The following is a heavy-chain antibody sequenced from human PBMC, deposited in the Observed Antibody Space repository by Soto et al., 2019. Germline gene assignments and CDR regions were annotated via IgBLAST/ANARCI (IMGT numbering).Heavy chain of an antibody. J-gene: IGHJ4*02. V-gene: IGHV3-23*01. Sequence: EVQLLESGGGLVQPGGSLRLSCAASGFTFSNYDMSWVRQAPGKGLEWVSTIRGGGGRIYYADSVKGRFTISRDNSKNTLYMQMNSLRAEDTDVYYCAKRPASLVCFDDWGQGTLVTVSS. CDR2: IRGGGGRI. D-gene: IGHD2-2*01. CDR3: AKRPASLVCFDD. CDR1: GFTFSNYD.